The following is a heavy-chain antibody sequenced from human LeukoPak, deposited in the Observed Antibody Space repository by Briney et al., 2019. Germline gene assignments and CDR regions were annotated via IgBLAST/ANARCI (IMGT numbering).Heavy chain of an antibody. Sequence: GGSLRLSCAASGFDVSINYMNWIRQSPEKGLEWVSIIHNDGNTYYAHSVKGRFTVSRDNSKNTLYLQMNSLRAEDTAVYYCAKDETYYYDSSGYPLLYWGQGTLVTVSS. CDR2: IHNDGNT. V-gene: IGHV3-66*01. D-gene: IGHD3-22*01. J-gene: IGHJ4*02. CDR1: GFDVSINY. CDR3: AKDETYYYDSSGYPLLY.